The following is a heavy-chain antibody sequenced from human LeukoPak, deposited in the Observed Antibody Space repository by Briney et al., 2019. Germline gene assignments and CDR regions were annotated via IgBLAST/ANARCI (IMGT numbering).Heavy chain of an antibody. V-gene: IGHV4-39*07. J-gene: IGHJ4*02. CDR3: ARDRVPAVLLWFGELTEDTAMVQHFDY. CDR1: GGSISSSSYY. CDR2: IYYSGST. Sequence: SETLSLTCTVSGGSISSSSYYWDWIRQPPGKGLEWIWSIYYSGSTYYNPSLKSRVTISVDTSKNQFSLKLSSVTAADTAVYYCARDRVPAVLLWFGELTEDTAMVQHFDYWGQGTLVTVSS. D-gene: IGHD3-10*01.